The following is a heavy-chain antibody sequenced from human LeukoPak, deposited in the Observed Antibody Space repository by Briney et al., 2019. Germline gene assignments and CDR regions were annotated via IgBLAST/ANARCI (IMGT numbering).Heavy chain of an antibody. D-gene: IGHD3-16*02. CDR3: ARVMITFGGVIVGHYYYYYMDV. CDR2: IYTSGST. V-gene: IGHV4-4*07. Sequence: SETLSLTCTVSGGSISSSYWSWIRQPAGKGLEWIGRIYTSGSTHYNPSLKSRVTMSVDTSKNQFSLKLSSVTAADTAVYYCARVMITFGGVIVGHYYYYYMDVWGKGTTVTVSS. J-gene: IGHJ6*03. CDR1: GGSISSSY.